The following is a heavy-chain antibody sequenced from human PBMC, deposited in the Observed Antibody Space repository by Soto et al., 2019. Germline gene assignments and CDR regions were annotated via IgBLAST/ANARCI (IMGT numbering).Heavy chain of an antibody. V-gene: IGHV3-21*01. Sequence: EVQLVESGGGLVKPGGSLSLTCAASGFTFSTYSMNWVRQAPGKGLEWVSSISDNSGYIFYADSVKGRFTISRDNAKSSLYLQMNSLRAEATAVYFCAKGGRSSSWYEDYWGQGTLFTVSS. CDR2: ISDNSGYI. CDR1: GFTFSTYS. CDR3: AKGGRSSSWYEDY. D-gene: IGHD6-13*01. J-gene: IGHJ4*02.